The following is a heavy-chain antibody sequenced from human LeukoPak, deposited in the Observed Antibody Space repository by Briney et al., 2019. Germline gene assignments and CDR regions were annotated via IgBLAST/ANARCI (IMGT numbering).Heavy chain of an antibody. J-gene: IGHJ4*02. CDR3: ARDGRGYSSGWHGFGY. CDR2: IIPIFGTA. Sequence: SVKVSCKASGGTFSSYAISWVRQAPGQGLEWMGGIIPIFGTANYAQKFQGRVTITADESTSTAYMELSSLRSEDTAVYYCARDGRGYSSGWHGFGYWGQGTLVTVSS. CDR1: GGTFSSYA. V-gene: IGHV1-69*13. D-gene: IGHD6-19*01.